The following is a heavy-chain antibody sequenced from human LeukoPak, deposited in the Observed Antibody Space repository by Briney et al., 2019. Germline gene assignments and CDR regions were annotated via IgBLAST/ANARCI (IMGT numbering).Heavy chain of an antibody. CDR1: GFTFSSYA. V-gene: IGHV3-64*01. J-gene: IGHJ4*02. D-gene: IGHD3-22*01. CDR3: ARDRYYYDSSGYYY. CDR2: VSSNGGST. Sequence: GGSLRLSXAASGFTFSSYAMHWVRQAPGKGLEYVSAVSSNGGSTYYANSVKGRFTISRDNSKNTLYLQMGSLRAEDMAVYYCARDRYYYDSSGYYYWGQGTLVTVSS.